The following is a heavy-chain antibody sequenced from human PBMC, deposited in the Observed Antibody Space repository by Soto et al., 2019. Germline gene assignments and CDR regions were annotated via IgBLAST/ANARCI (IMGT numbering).Heavy chain of an antibody. CDR2: IYYSGST. V-gene: IGHV4-59*01. D-gene: IGHD6-13*01. CDR3: ARGLHAAAGREFDY. J-gene: IGHJ4*02. CDR1: GGSISSYY. Sequence: SETLSLTCTVSGGSISSYYWSWIRQPPGKGLEWIGYIYYSGSTNYNPSLKSRVTISVDTSKNQFSLKLSSVTAADTAVYYCARGLHAAAGREFDYWGQGTLVTVSS.